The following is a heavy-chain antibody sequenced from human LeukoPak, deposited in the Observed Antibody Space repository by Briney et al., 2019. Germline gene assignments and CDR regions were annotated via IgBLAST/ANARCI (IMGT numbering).Heavy chain of an antibody. CDR1: GYSLNAYY. D-gene: IGHD4-11*01. Sequence: ASVKVSCKASGYSLNAYYMHWVRQAPGQGLEWMGWINPSSGGTKYAQKFQGRVTMARDTSISTTYMELSRLTSDDTALYYCARGLGLDYWSQGTLVTVSS. CDR2: INPSSGGT. V-gene: IGHV1-2*02. J-gene: IGHJ4*02. CDR3: ARGLGLDY.